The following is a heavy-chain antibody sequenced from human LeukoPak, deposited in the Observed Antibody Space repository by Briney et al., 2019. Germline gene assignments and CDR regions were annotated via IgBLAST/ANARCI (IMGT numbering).Heavy chain of an antibody. CDR1: GLTFSNSW. CDR2: IKSTTVDTTE. Sequence: GGSLRLSCAVSGLTFSNSWMSWVRPAPGKGLEWVGRIKSTTVDTTEEYTADVKGRFNISRNDSKNTVYLQMNSLKTEDTAVYYCTTAHWEGSSWYFDYWGQGTLVTVSS. CDR3: TTAHWEGSSWYFDY. J-gene: IGHJ4*02. V-gene: IGHV3-15*01. D-gene: IGHD6-13*01.